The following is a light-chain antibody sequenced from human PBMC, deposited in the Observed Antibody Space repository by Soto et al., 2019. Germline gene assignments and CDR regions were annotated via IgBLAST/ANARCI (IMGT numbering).Light chain of an antibody. CDR3: SSYTSSSPYVV. CDR2: EVS. J-gene: IGLJ2*01. Sequence: QSLLTQPPSVSGSPGQSVTISCTGTSSDVGSYNRVSWYQQPPGTAPKLMIYEVSNRPSGVPDRFSGSKSGNTASLTISGLQAEDEADYYCSSYTSSSPYVVFGGGTKLTVL. CDR1: SSDVGSYNR. V-gene: IGLV2-18*02.